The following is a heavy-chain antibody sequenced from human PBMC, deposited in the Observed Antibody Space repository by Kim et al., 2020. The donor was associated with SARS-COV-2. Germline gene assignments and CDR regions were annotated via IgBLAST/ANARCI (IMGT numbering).Heavy chain of an antibody. D-gene: IGHD3-3*01. CDR1: GGSISSGDYY. V-gene: IGHV4-30-4*01. CDR3: ARVRFSSTIFGVVTRLFDY. J-gene: IGHJ4*02. CDR2: IYYSGST. Sequence: SETLSLTCTVPGGSISSGDYYWSWIRQPPGKGLEWIGYIYYSGSTYYNPSLKSRVTISVDTSKNQFSLKLSSVTAADTAVYYCARVRFSSTIFGVVTRLFDYWGQGTLVTVSS.